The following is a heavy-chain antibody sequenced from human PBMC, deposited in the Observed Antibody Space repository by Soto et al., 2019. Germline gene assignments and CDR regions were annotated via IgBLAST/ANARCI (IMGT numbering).Heavy chain of an antibody. CDR3: AKQLAHYDFWSGSYYYYYLDV. D-gene: IGHD3-3*01. CDR2: ISGSGGST. Sequence: GGSLRLSCAASGFTFSSYAMSWVRQAPGKGLEWVSAISGSGGSTYYADSVKGRFTISRDNSKNTLYLQMNSLRAEDTAVYYCAKQLAHYDFWSGSYYYYYLDVWGKGTTVTVSS. CDR1: GFTFSSYA. J-gene: IGHJ6*03. V-gene: IGHV3-23*01.